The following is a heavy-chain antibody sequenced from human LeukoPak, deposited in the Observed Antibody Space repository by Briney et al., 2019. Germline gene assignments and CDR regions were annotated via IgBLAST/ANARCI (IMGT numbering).Heavy chain of an antibody. J-gene: IGHJ4*02. CDR2: INPNSGDT. D-gene: IGHD2-2*01. CDR1: GYSFTY. CDR3: APVRGGDYFDY. Sequence: ASVKVSCKTSGYSFTYMHWGRQAPGQGLEWMGWINPNSGDTDYAQKFQGRVTMTRDTSISTAYMELSRLRSDDTAVYYCAPVRGGDYFDYWGQGTQVTVSS. V-gene: IGHV1-2*02.